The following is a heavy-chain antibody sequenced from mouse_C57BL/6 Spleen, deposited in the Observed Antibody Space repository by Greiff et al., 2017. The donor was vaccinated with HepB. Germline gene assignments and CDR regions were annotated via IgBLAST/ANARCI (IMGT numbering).Heavy chain of an antibody. CDR2: IRSKSNNYAT. CDR1: GFSFNTYA. D-gene: IGHD2-5*01. Sequence: GGGLVQPKGSLTLSCAASGFSFNTYAMNWVRQAPGKGLEWVARIRSKSNNYATYYADSVKDRFTISRDDSESMLYLQMNNLKTEDTAMYYCVRHGYYSNYVYAMDYWGQGTSVTVSS. V-gene: IGHV10-1*01. J-gene: IGHJ4*01. CDR3: VRHGYYSNYVYAMDY.